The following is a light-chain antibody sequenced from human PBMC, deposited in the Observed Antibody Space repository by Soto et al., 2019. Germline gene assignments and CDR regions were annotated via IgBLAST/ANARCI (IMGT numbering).Light chain of an antibody. CDR1: SSDVGGYNC. CDR3: AAWDDSLSAFYV. CDR2: DVT. V-gene: IGLV2-11*01. Sequence: QSVLTQPRSVSGSPGQSVTISCTGTSSDVGGYNCVSWYQQHPGKAPKLMIYDVTKRPSGVPDRFSGSKSGTSASLAISGLRSEDEADYYCAAWDDSLSAFYVFGNGTKVTVL. J-gene: IGLJ1*01.